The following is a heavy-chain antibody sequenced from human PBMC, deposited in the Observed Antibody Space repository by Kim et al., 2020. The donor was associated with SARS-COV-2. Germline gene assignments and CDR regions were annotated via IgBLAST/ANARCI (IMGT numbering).Heavy chain of an antibody. CDR3: AKAQAGINSNFDY. CDR2: IGATGRST. Sequence: GGSLRLSCAASRFTFSSYAMSWVRQAPGKGLEWVSGIGATGRSTYYADSVKGRLTISRDNSENTLYLQMNSLRAEDTAVYYCAKAQAGINSNFDYWGQGTLVTVSS. D-gene: IGHD3-10*01. CDR1: RFTFSSYA. J-gene: IGHJ4*02. V-gene: IGHV3-23*01.